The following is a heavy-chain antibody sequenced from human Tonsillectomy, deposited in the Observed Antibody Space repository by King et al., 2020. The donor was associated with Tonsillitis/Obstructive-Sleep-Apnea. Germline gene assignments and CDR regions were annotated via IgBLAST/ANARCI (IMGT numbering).Heavy chain of an antibody. V-gene: IGHV3-21*01. J-gene: IGHJ4*02. CDR3: AVYGGGGYCSSTSCYIDY. D-gene: IGHD2-2*02. CDR1: GFTFSSYT. Sequence: VQLVESGGGLVKPGGSLRLSCAASGFTFSSYTMNWVRQAPGKGLEWVSSISGSSSYIYYEDSVKGRFTITRDNAKNSLYLQMNSMGAEDTAVYYCAVYGGGGYCSSTSCYIDYWGQGTLVTVSS. CDR2: ISGSSSYI.